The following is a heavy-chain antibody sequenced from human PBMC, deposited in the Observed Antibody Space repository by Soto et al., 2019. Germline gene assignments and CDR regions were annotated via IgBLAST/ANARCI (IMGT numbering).Heavy chain of an antibody. V-gene: IGHV4-31*03. CDR2: IYYSGST. D-gene: IGHD3-22*01. Sequence: PSETLSLTCTVSGGSISSGGYYWSWIRQHPGKGLEWIGYIYYSGSTYYNPSLKSRVTISVDTSKNQFSLKLSSVTAADTAVYYCARDSLQNYYDSSGYYSPVEWGQGTLVTVPQ. J-gene: IGHJ4*02. CDR3: ARDSLQNYYDSSGYYSPVE. CDR1: GGSISSGGYY.